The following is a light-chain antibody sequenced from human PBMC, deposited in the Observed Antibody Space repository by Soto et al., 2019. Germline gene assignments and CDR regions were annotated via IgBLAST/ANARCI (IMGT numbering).Light chain of an antibody. V-gene: IGLV2-14*03. J-gene: IGLJ1*01. CDR2: DVF. CDR1: SSDVGGYNF. CDR3: NSYTGTNTPYV. Sequence: QSVLTQPASVSGSPGQSITISCSGASSDVGGYNFVSWYQQHPGKAPKLIIYDVFYRPPGVSYRFSASKSGNTASLTISGLQAEDEADYYCNSYTGTNTPYVFGTGTKLTVL.